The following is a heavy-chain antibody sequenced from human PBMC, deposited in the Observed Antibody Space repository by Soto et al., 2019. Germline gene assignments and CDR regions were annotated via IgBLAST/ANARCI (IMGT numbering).Heavy chain of an antibody. J-gene: IGHJ4*02. Sequence: SETLSLTCTVSGGSVSSGSYYWSWIRQPPGKGLEWIGYIYYSGSTNYNPSLKSRVTISVDTSKNQFSLKLSSVTAADTAVYYCAIYDSSGYYLAYWGQGTLVTVSS. CDR3: AIYDSSGYYLAY. CDR2: IYYSGST. CDR1: GGSVSSGSYY. V-gene: IGHV4-61*01. D-gene: IGHD3-22*01.